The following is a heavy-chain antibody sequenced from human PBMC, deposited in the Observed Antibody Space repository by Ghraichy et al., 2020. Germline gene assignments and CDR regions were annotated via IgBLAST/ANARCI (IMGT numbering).Heavy chain of an antibody. CDR3: ARDGSQGYYYGMDV. CDR1: GFTFSSFA. V-gene: IGHV3-23*01. J-gene: IGHJ6*02. CDR2: ISDSGSNT. D-gene: IGHD3-10*01. Sequence: GESLNISCAASGFTFSSFAMSWVRQAPGKGLEWVSVISDSGSNTYYTDSVKGRFTISRDSAKNTLSLQMNSLTAEDTALYFCARDGSQGYYYGMDVWGQGT.